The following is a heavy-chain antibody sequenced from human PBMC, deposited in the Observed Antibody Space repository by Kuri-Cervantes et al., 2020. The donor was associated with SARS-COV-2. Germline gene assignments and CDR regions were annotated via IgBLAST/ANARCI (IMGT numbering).Heavy chain of an antibody. Sequence: SETLSLTCTVSGGSISSYYWSWIRQPPGKGLEWIGYIYYSGSTNYNPSLKSRVTISVDTSKNQFSLKLSSVTAADTAVYYCARRDVGYCSSTSCGFDPWGQGTLVTVSS. CDR2: IYYSGST. D-gene: IGHD2-2*01. J-gene: IGHJ5*02. CDR1: GGSISSYY. V-gene: IGHV4-59*08. CDR3: ARRDVGYCSSTSCGFDP.